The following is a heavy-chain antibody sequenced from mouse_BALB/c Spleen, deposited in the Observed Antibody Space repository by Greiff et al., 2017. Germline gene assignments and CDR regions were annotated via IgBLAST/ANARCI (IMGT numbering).Heavy chain of an antibody. D-gene: IGHD2-10*01. V-gene: IGHV2-9*02. CDR2: IWAGGST. CDR1: GFSLTSYG. J-gene: IGHJ4*01. Sequence: QVQLKESGPGLVAPSQSLSITCTVSGFSLTSYGVHWVRQPPGKGLEWLGVIWAGGSTNYNSALMSRLSISKDNSKSQVFLKMNSLQTDDTAMYYCARAYYGNDYAMDYWGQGTSVTVSS. CDR3: ARAYYGNDYAMDY.